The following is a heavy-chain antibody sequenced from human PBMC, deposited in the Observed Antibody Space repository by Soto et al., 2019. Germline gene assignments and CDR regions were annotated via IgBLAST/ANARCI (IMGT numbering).Heavy chain of an antibody. Sequence: QVQLVQSGAEVKKPGSSVKVSCKASGGTFSSYAISWVRQAPGQGLEWMGGIIPIFGTANDAQKFQGRVTITADESTSTTHKGPGSLRSGDTAVYYCAKGPLSPRPWLVKGKYWGQGTPVTVSS. CDR3: AKGPLSPRPWLVKGKY. J-gene: IGHJ4*02. CDR1: GGTFSSYA. D-gene: IGHD6-19*01. CDR2: IIPIFGTA. V-gene: IGHV1-69*01.